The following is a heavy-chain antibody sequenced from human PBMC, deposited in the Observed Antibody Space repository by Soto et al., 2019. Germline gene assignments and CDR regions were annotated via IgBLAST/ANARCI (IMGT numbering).Heavy chain of an antibody. CDR3: ARDLSSSWEYYGMDV. CDR1: GYTFTSYD. J-gene: IGHJ6*02. CDR2: MNPNSGNT. V-gene: IGHV1-8*01. Sequence: QVQLVQSGAEVKKPGASVKVSCKASGYTFTSYDINWVRQATGQGLEWMGWMNPNSGNTGYAQKFQGRVTMTRNTSISTAYMGLSRLRSEDTAVYYCARDLSSSWEYYGMDVWGQGTTVTVSS. D-gene: IGHD6-13*01.